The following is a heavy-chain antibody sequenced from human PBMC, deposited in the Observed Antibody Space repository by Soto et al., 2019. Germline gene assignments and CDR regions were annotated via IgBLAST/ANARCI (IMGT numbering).Heavy chain of an antibody. Sequence: EVQLVESGGGLAQPGGSLRLSCAASGFTFSSYTINWVRQAPGKGLEWVSHIRGSGSPIYYADSLKGRFTISRDNAKNKVYLQMNSLIAEDTAVYYCGREFGTWFGGMDVWGRGTTVTVSS. CDR2: IRGSGSPI. CDR3: GREFGTWFGGMDV. V-gene: IGHV3-48*01. D-gene: IGHD3-10*01. J-gene: IGHJ6*02. CDR1: GFTFSSYT.